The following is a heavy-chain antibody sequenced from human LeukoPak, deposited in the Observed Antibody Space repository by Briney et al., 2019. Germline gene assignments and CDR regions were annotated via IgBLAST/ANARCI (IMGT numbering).Heavy chain of an antibody. CDR1: GYTFTSYA. Sequence: ASVKVSCKASGYTFTSYAMHWVRQAPGQRLEWMAWSNAGNGNAKYSQEFQGRVTITRDTSASTAYMDLSSLRSEDTAVYYCARSYYDLLATFDYWGQGTLVTVSS. J-gene: IGHJ4*02. CDR3: ARSYYDLLATFDY. CDR2: SNAGNGNA. V-gene: IGHV1-3*02. D-gene: IGHD3-22*01.